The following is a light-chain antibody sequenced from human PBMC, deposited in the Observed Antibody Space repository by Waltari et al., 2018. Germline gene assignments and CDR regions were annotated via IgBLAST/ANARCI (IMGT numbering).Light chain of an antibody. Sequence: EIVLTQSPGTLSLSPGERATLSCRASQSVSSSYLAWYQQKPGQAPRLLISGASSRATGIPDRFSGSGSGTDFTLTISRLEPEDFAVYYCQHYGSSPNTFGPGTKVYIK. J-gene: IGKJ3*01. V-gene: IGKV3-20*01. CDR2: GAS. CDR3: QHYGSSPNT. CDR1: QSVSSSY.